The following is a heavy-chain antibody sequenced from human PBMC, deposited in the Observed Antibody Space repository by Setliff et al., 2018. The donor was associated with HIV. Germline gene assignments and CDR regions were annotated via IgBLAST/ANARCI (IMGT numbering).Heavy chain of an antibody. Sequence: SETLSLTCAVYGGSISSGNYYWSWIRQPAGKGLEWIGRIYTSGSTNYNPSLKSRVTISVDTSKNQFSLKLSSVTAADTAVYYCARFVFGSGYYFDYWGQGTLVTVSS. CDR3: ARFVFGSGYYFDY. V-gene: IGHV4-61*02. D-gene: IGHD3-22*01. CDR1: GGSISSGNYY. CDR2: IYTSGST. J-gene: IGHJ4*02.